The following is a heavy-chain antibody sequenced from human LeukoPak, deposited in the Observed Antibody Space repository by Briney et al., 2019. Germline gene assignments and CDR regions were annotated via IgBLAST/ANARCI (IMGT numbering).Heavy chain of an antibody. D-gene: IGHD3-10*01. V-gene: IGHV3-15*07. J-gene: IGHJ3*02. Sequence: GGSLRLSCAVSGFTFTNAYMNWVRQAPGKGLEWVGRAKSKTYGGTTDYAAVVRGRFTVSRDDSSNTLYLYMSSLKTEDTAVYFCVTDLGSGRRNDAFDIWGQGTMVTVSS. CDR1: GFTFTNAY. CDR2: AKSKTYGGTT. CDR3: VTDLGSGRRNDAFDI.